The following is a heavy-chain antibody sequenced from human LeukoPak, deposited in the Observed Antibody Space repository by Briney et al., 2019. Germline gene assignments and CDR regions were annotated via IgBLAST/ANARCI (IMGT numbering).Heavy chain of an antibody. J-gene: IGHJ1*01. V-gene: IGHV1-24*01. CDR3: ATGYYYGSGSPRGLLAEYFQH. CDR2: FDPEDGET. CDR1: GYTLTELS. Sequence: VASVKVSGKVSGYTLTELSMHWVRQAPGKGLEWMGGFDPEDGETIYAQKFQGRVTMTEDTSTDTAYMELSSLRSEDTAVYYCATGYYYGSGSPRGLLAEYFQHWGQGTLVTVSS. D-gene: IGHD3-10*01.